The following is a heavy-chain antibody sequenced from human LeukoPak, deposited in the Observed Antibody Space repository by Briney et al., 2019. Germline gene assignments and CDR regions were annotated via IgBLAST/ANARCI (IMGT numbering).Heavy chain of an antibody. J-gene: IGHJ4*02. Sequence: ASVKVSCKTSGYTFTGHYIHWVRQAPGQGLDCMGWINPNTGGTFYAQKFQGRVTMTRDTSINTAYMELTGLRSDDTAVYYCARLGGAGNFGDYWGQGTLVTVSS. CDR2: INPNTGGT. D-gene: IGHD2-21*01. CDR3: ARLGGAGNFGDY. V-gene: IGHV1-2*02. CDR1: GYTFTGHY.